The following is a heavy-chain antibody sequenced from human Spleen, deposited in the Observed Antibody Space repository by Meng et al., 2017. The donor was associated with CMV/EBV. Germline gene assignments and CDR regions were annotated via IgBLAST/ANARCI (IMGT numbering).Heavy chain of an antibody. Sequence: SCPASGYTFSLYAIHWLRQAPGQRLEWMGSINGGTGNTKHSQYFQDRVTVTRDMSASTAYMELSSLRYDDTAIYYCAVGIPLAVSIDHWGQGTLVTVS. V-gene: IGHV1-3*01. D-gene: IGHD6-19*01. CDR2: INGGTGNT. CDR3: AVGIPLAVSIDH. J-gene: IGHJ4*02. CDR1: GYTFSLYA.